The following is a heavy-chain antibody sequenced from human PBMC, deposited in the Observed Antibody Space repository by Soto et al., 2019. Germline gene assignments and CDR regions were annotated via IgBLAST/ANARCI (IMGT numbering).Heavy chain of an antibody. D-gene: IGHD4-17*01. CDR2: ISPYNGNT. CDR3: ARDRDYGGLVYYYGMDV. Sequence: QVQLVQSGAEVKKPGASVKVSCKASGYTFTSYGITWVRQAPGQGLEWMGWISPYNGNTNYAQKLQVRVTMTTDTSTSTAYRELRSLRSDDTAVYYCARDRDYGGLVYYYGMDVWGQGTTVTVSS. V-gene: IGHV1-18*01. CDR1: GYTFTSYG. J-gene: IGHJ6*01.